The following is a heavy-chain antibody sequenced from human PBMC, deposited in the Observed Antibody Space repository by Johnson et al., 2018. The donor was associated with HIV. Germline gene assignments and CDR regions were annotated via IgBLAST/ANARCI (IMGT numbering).Heavy chain of an antibody. D-gene: IGHD6-6*01. J-gene: IGHJ3*02. CDR1: QFTFSDYP. CDR3: ASWNIAARPVGAFDI. Sequence: QVQLVESRGVLVQPGGSLRLSCAASQFTFSDYPMHWVRQAPGAGLEWVAVISYDGSSQYYADSVKGRFTISRDNSKNTLYLQMNSLRAEDTAVYYCASWNIAARPVGAFDIWGQGTMVTVSS. CDR2: ISYDGSSQ. V-gene: IGHV3-30*14.